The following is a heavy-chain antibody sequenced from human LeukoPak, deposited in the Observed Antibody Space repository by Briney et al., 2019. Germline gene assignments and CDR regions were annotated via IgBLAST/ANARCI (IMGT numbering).Heavy chain of an antibody. V-gene: IGHV3-74*01. CDR2: TNSDGSST. CDR1: GVSFSSYW. J-gene: IGHJ4*02. D-gene: IGHD3-3*01. Sequence: GGSLRLSCAASGVSFSSYWMHWVRQAPGKGLVWVSRTNSDGSSTSYADSVKGRFTISRHNAKNTLYLQMNSLRAEDTAVYYCARDMGYDFWSGYYTSYDYWGEGTLLTVSS. CDR3: ARDMGYDFWSGYYTSYDY.